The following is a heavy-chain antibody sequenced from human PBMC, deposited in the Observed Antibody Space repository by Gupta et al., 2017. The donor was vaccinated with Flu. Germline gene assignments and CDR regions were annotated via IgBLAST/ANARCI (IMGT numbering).Heavy chain of an antibody. CDR1: GFTFSTYW. D-gene: IGHD5-12*01. CDR2: LNRDGTSI. V-gene: IGHV3-74*03. Sequence: CAASGFTFSTYWMHWVRQVPGKGLVWVSRLNRDGTSITYADSVKGRFTISRDNAKSTLFLQMNNLGAEDTAVYYCVREWLLKYFDYWGQGTLVTVSS. J-gene: IGHJ4*02. CDR3: VREWLLKYFDY.